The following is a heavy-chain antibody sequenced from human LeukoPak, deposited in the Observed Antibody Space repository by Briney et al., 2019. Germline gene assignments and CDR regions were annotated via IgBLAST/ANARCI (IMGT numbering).Heavy chain of an antibody. CDR2: ISSSSSYI. J-gene: IGHJ4*02. D-gene: IGHD3-22*01. CDR1: GFTFSSYS. V-gene: IGHV3-21*01. Sequence: GGSLRLSCAASGFTFSSYSMNWVRQAPGKGLEGVSSISSSSSYIYYADSVKGRFTISRDNAKNSLYLQMNSLRAEDTAVYYCARDCYYDSSGYPGGLPFEYWGQGTLVTVSS. CDR3: ARDCYYDSSGYPGGLPFEY.